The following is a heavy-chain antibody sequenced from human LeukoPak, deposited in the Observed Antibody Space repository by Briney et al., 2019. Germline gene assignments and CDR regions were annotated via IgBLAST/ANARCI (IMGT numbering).Heavy chain of an antibody. D-gene: IGHD3-3*01. CDR3: ARVAGDFWSGYYFDY. J-gene: IGHJ4*02. V-gene: IGHV3-11*01. CDR1: GFTFSDYY. CDR2: ISSSGSTI. Sequence: PGGSLRLSCAASGFTFSDYYMSWIRQAPGKGLEWVSYISSSGSTIYHADSVKGRLTISRDNAKNSLYLQMNSLRAEDTAVYYCARVAGDFWSGYYFDYWGQGTLVTVSS.